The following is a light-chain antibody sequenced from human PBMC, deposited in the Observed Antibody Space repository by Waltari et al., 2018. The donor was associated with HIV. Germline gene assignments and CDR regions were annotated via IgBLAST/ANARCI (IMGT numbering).Light chain of an antibody. CDR2: KDS. V-gene: IGLV3-25*03. CDR3: QSADSSGTYAV. J-gene: IGLJ7*01. CDR1: VLPKQY. Sequence: SYELTQPPSVSVSPGQTARITCSGDVLPKQYAYWYQQKPGQAPVVVISKDSERPSGIPGRFSGSSSGTTGTVTISGFQAEDEADYYGQSADSSGTYAVFGGGTQLTVL.